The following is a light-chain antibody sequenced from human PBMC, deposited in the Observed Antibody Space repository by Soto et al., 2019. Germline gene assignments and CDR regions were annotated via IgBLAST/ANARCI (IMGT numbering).Light chain of an antibody. J-gene: IGKJ2*01. CDR2: GAS. Sequence: EIVLTQSPGTLSLSPGERASLFCGASQSVSSNYLVWYQQKPGQAPRLLMSGASSRATGIPDRFSGSGSGTDFTLTISRLEPEDFAVYYCQQYGSSPYTFGQGTKLEIK. CDR1: QSVSSNY. V-gene: IGKV3-20*01. CDR3: QQYGSSPYT.